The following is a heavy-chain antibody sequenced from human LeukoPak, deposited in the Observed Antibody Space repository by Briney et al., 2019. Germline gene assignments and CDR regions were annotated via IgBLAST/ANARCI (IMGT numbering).Heavy chain of an antibody. D-gene: IGHD3-22*01. CDR3: ARGGPDYYDSSGYYMAAFDI. Sequence: GGSLRLSCAASGFTFDDYGMSWVRQAPGKGLERVSGINWNGGSTGYADSVKGRFTISRDNAKNSLYLQMNSLRAEDTALYHCARGGPDYYDSSGYYMAAFDIWGQGTMVTVSS. CDR2: INWNGGST. CDR1: GFTFDDYG. J-gene: IGHJ3*02. V-gene: IGHV3-20*01.